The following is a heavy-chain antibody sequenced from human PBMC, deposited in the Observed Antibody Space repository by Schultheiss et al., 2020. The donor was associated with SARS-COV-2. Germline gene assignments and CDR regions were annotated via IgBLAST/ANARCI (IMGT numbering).Heavy chain of an antibody. V-gene: IGHV3-33*08. J-gene: IGHJ4*02. CDR3: ARGVTATNFDY. CDR1: GFTFSSYA. Sequence: GGSLRLSCAASGFTFSSYAMHWVRQAPGKGLEWVAVIWYDGSNKYYADSVKGRFTISRDNSKNMMYLQMNSLRAEDTAVYYCARGVTATNFDYWGQGTLVTVSS. CDR2: IWYDGSNK. D-gene: IGHD2-21*02.